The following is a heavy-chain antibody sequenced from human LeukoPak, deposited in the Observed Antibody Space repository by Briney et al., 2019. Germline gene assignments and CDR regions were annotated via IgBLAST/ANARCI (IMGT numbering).Heavy chain of an antibody. Sequence: SVKVSCKASGGTFSSYAISWVRQAPGQGLEWMGGIIPIFGTANYAQKFQGRVTITADESTSTAYMELSSLRSEDTAVYYCARAPYCSGGSCYSAGDYYYYYYGMDVWGQGTTVTVSS. CDR1: GGTFSSYA. J-gene: IGHJ6*02. D-gene: IGHD2-15*01. CDR3: ARAPYCSGGSCYSAGDYYYYYYGMDV. V-gene: IGHV1-69*13. CDR2: IIPIFGTA.